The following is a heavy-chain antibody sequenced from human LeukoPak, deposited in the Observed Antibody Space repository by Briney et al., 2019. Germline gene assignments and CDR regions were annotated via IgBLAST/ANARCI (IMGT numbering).Heavy chain of an antibody. D-gene: IGHD6-6*01. CDR3: TPPPLVFDY. CDR1: GFTFSNAW. J-gene: IGHJ4*02. CDR2: IKSKTDGGTT. V-gene: IGHV3-15*01. Sequence: GGSLRLSCAASGFTFSNAWMNWVRQAPGKGLEWVGHIKSKTDGGTTDYAAPVKGRFTISRDDSKNTLYLQMNSLKTEDTAVYYCTPPPLVFDYWGPGTLLHVS.